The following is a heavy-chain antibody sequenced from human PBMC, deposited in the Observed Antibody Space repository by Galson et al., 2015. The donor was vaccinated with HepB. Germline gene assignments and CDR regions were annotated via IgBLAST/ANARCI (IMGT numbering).Heavy chain of an antibody. Sequence: SVKVSCKASGYTFTSYAMNWVRQAPGQGLEWMGWINTNTGNPTYAQGFTGRFVFSLDTSVSTAYLQISSLKAEDTAVYYCARAGSITMIVALYAFDIWGQGTMVTVSS. V-gene: IGHV7-4-1*02. J-gene: IGHJ3*02. CDR3: ARAGSITMIVALYAFDI. CDR1: GYTFTSYA. D-gene: IGHD3-22*01. CDR2: INTNTGNP.